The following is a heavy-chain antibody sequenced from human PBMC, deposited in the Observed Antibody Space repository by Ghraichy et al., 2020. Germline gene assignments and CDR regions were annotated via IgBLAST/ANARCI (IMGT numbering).Heavy chain of an antibody. V-gene: IGHV4-34*01. CDR1: GGYFSGCY. D-gene: IGHD1-1*01. CDR2: ISHRGST. J-gene: IGHJ4*02. Sequence: SQTISLTCAVYGGYFSGCYWHWIRQPPGKRLEWIGEISHRGSTDYNPSLKSRVTISVDTSKKEFSLRLNAVTAADTAVYYCARGNPTMNDYFDSWGQGNLVTVSS. CDR3: ARGNPTMNDYFDS.